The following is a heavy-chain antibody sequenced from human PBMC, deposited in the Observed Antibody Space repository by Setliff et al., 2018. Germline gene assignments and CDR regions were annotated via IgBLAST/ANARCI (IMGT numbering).Heavy chain of an antibody. J-gene: IGHJ4*02. D-gene: IGHD6-19*01. CDR1: GFAFSTYS. V-gene: IGHV3-23*01. CDR2: ISGDSEYI. Sequence: GGSLRLSCAASGFAFSTYSMSWARQAPGKGLEWVSAISGDSEYIYYRDSVKGRFTISRANSKNTLYLQMNNLRVEDTARYYCVNHNPARRSPAGTALDSWGQGTLVTVSS. CDR3: VNHNPARRSPAGTALDS.